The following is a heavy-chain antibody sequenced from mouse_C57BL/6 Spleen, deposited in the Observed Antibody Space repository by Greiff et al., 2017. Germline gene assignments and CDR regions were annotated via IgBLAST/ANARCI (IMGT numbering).Heavy chain of an antibody. D-gene: IGHD2-3*01. Sequence: QVQLQQPGAELVRPGTSVKLSCKASGYTFTSYWMHWVKQRPGQGLEWIGVIDPSDSYTNYNQKFKGKATLTVDTSSSTAYMQLSSLTSEDSAVYYCARRGWLPYYFGYWGQGTTLTVSS. V-gene: IGHV1-59*01. J-gene: IGHJ2*01. CDR2: IDPSDSYT. CDR1: GYTFTSYW. CDR3: ARRGWLPYYFGY.